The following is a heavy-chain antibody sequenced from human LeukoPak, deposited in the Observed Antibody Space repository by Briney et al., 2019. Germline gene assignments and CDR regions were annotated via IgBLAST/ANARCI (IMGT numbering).Heavy chain of an antibody. V-gene: IGHV3-7*01. D-gene: IGHD2-21*01. CDR3: AREINGGDCFDY. CDR1: GGSFSGYY. CDR2: IKQDGSDK. J-gene: IGHJ4*02. Sequence: PSETLSLTCAVYGGSFSGYYWSWLRQPPGRGLEWLANIKQDGSDKYYVGSVKGRFTISRDNAKNTLFLQINSLRAEDTAVYYCAREINGGDCFDYWGQGTPVTVSS.